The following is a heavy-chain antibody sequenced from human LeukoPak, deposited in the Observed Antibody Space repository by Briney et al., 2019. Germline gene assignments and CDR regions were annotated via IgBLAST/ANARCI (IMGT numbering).Heavy chain of an antibody. J-gene: IGHJ4*02. Sequence: PGGSLRLSSAASGFTFDDYGMSWVRQAPGKGLEWVSGINWNGGSTGYADSVKGRFTISRDNAKNSLYLQMNSLRAEDTALYYCARDRGGLSSGWHFDYWGQGTLVTVSS. D-gene: IGHD6-19*01. CDR3: ARDRGGLSSGWHFDY. CDR1: GFTFDDYG. V-gene: IGHV3-20*04. CDR2: INWNGGST.